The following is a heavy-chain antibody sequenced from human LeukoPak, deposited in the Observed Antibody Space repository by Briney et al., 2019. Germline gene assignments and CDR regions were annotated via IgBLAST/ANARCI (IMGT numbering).Heavy chain of an antibody. V-gene: IGHV1-69*01. CDR1: GGTLSSYA. CDR3: ARTPCSSTSCHMYYFDY. Sequence: SVKVSCKASGGTLSSYAISWVRQAPGQGLEWMGGIIPIFGTANYAQKFQGRVTITADESTSTAYMELSSLRSEDTAVYYCARTPCSSTSCHMYYFDYWGQGTLVTVSS. J-gene: IGHJ4*02. CDR2: IIPIFGTA. D-gene: IGHD2-2*02.